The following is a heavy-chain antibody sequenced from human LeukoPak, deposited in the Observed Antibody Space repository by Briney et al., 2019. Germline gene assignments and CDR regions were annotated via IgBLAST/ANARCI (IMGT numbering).Heavy chain of an antibody. CDR1: GFTFSSYA. D-gene: IGHD3-3*01. CDR2: ISGSGGST. CDR3: AKKDFNDFWSGEPNAFDI. Sequence: GGSLRLSCAASGFTFSSYAMSWVRQAPGKGLEWVSAISGSGGSTYYADSVKGRFTISRDNSKNTLYLQMNSLRAEDTAVYYCAKKDFNDFWSGEPNAFDIWGQGTMVTVSS. J-gene: IGHJ3*02. V-gene: IGHV3-23*01.